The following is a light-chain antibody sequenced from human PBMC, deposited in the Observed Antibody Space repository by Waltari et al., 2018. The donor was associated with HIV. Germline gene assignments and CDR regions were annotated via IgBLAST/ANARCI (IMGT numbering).Light chain of an antibody. J-gene: IGLJ3*02. Sequence: QSALTQPRQVSGSPGQSVTIHCTGTSSDVGGDNYVPWYQQNPGKAPKFIIYDVTKRPSGVPDRFSGSKSGNTASLTISGLQAEDEADYYCCSYAGNYPLLFGGGTKLTVL. CDR1: SSDVGGDNY. CDR2: DVT. V-gene: IGLV2-11*01. CDR3: CSYAGNYPLL.